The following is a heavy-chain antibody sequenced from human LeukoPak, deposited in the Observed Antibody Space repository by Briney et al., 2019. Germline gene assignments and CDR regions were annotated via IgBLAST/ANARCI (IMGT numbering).Heavy chain of an antibody. J-gene: IGHJ5*02. D-gene: IGHD6-25*01. CDR2: IYPGDSDT. CDR3: ARKQPGIAAGFDP. CDR1: GYSFTSYW. Sequence: GESLKISCKGSGYSFTSYWIGWVRQMPGKGLECMGIIYPGDSDTRYSPSFQGQVTISADKSISTAYLQWSSLKASDTAMYYCARKQPGIAAGFDPWGQGTLVTVSS. V-gene: IGHV5-51*01.